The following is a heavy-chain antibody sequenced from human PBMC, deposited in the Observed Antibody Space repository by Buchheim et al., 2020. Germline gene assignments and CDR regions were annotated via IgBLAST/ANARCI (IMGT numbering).Heavy chain of an antibody. CDR2: IYPGDSDT. CDR1: GYNFRNNW. J-gene: IGHJ6*02. CDR3: ARASSSVIPAARGMDV. Sequence: EVQLVQSGAEVKKPGESRKISCEITGYNFRNNWIAWVRQLTGKGLEWVGVIYPGDSDTRYSPSFQGQVTISVDRSLSPAYLEWSSLKASDTAMYYCARASSSVIPAARGMDVWGQGT. D-gene: IGHD2-2*01. V-gene: IGHV5-51*01.